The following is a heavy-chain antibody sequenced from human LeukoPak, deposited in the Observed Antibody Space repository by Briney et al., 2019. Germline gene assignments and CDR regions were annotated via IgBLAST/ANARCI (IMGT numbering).Heavy chain of an antibody. CDR2: INHSGST. CDR1: GGSFSGYY. Sequence: SETLSLTCAVYGGSFSGYYWSWIRQPPGKGLEWIGEINHSGSTNYNPSLKSRVTISVDTSKNQFSLKLGSVTAADTAVYYCARAPSSGRRPILFDYWGQGTLVTVSS. CDR3: ARAPSSGRRPILFDY. J-gene: IGHJ4*02. V-gene: IGHV4-34*01. D-gene: IGHD6-19*01.